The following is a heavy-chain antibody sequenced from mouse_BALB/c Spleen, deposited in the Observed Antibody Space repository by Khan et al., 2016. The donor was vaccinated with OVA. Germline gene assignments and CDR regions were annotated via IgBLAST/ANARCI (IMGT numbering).Heavy chain of an antibody. CDR3: ARSGYDYGRGAWFAY. CDR2: IWSAGST. CDR1: GFSLTNYS. V-gene: IGHV2-2*02. J-gene: IGHJ3*01. Sequence: QVQLQQSGPGLVQPSQSLSITCTVSGFSLTNYSVHWVRQSPGKGLEWLGVIWSAGSTDYNAAFISRLTIIKDNSRSQVFFKMNSLQPNDTAIYYCARSGYDYGRGAWFAYWGQGTLVTVSA. D-gene: IGHD2-4*01.